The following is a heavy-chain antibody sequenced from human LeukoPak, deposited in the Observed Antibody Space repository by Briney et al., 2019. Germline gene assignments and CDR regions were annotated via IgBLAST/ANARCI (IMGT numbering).Heavy chain of an antibody. Sequence: ASVKVSCKASGYTFTGYYMHWVRQAPGQGLEWMGWINPNSGGTNYAQKFQGRVTMTRDMSTSTVYMGLSSLRSEDTAVYYCARAQGGSGSYSVVSDYWGQGTLVTVSS. CDR1: GYTFTGYY. D-gene: IGHD3-10*01. CDR3: ARAQGGSGSYSVVSDY. J-gene: IGHJ4*02. CDR2: INPNSGGT. V-gene: IGHV1-2*02.